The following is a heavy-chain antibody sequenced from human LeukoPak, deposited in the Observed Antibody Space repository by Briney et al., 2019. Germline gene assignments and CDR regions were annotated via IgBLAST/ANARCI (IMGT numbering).Heavy chain of an antibody. V-gene: IGHV4-39*07. CDR2: IYYSGST. Sequence: SETLSLTCTVSGGSISSSSYYWGWIRQPPGKGLEWIGSIYYSGSTYYNPSLKSRVTISVDTSKNQFSLKLSSVTAADTAIYYCAREISPYYDILTGAVDYWGQGTLVTVSS. CDR3: AREISPYYDILTGAVDY. CDR1: GGSISSSSYY. D-gene: IGHD3-9*01. J-gene: IGHJ4*02.